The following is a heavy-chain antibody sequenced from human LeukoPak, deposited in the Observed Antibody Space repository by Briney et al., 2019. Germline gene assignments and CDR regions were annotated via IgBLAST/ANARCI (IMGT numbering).Heavy chain of an antibody. D-gene: IGHD3-9*01. J-gene: IGHJ4*02. CDR1: GFTFDDYG. Sequence: GGSLRLSCAASGFTFDDYGMSGVRQAPGKGLEWVSGINWNGGSTGYADSVKGRCTISRDNAKKSLYLQMNSLRAEHTALYYCARVGTYYDILAGYYSTYFDYWGQGTLVTVSS. CDR2: INWNGGST. V-gene: IGHV3-20*04. CDR3: ARVGTYYDILAGYYSTYFDY.